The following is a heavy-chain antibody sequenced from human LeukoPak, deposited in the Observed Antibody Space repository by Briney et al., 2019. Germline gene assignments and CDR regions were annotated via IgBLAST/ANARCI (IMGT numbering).Heavy chain of an antibody. CDR3: AASRWYFDV. CDR1: GGSVTNFY. V-gene: IGHV4-59*08. Sequence: SETLSLTCTVSGGSVTNFYWSWVRQPPGERLEWLGFIYYTGSTTFNPSLESRVTISVATSNNQFSLRLRSVTAADTAVYYCAASRWYFDVWGRGVVVAVSS. J-gene: IGHJ2*01. CDR2: IYYTGST.